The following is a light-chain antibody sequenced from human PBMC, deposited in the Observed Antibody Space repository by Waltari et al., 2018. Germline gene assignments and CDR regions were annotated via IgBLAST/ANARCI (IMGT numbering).Light chain of an antibody. J-gene: IGLJ2*01. CDR2: DVS. V-gene: IGLV2-14*03. CDR1: CRDVGGYDY. CDR3: SSYISSSTLEL. Sequence: QSALTQPASASGPPGQPITISSTGTCRDVGGYDYVSWYQQHPGKAPKLMIHDVSNRPSGVSNRFSGSKSGNTASLTISGLQAEDEADYYCSSYISSSTLELFGGGTSLTVL.